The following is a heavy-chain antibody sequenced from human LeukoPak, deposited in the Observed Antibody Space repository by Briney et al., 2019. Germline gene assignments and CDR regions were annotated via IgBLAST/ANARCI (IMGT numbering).Heavy chain of an antibody. Sequence: GASVKVSCKASGGTFISNAITWVRQAPGQGLEWMGRIIPIFGITDYAQKFQGRVTITADKSTSTAYMEFSSLRSEGTAVYYCASGRMTTETTYCFDPWGQGTLITVSS. CDR2: IIPIFGIT. J-gene: IGHJ5*02. V-gene: IGHV1-69*04. D-gene: IGHD4-11*01. CDR3: ASGRMTTETTYCFDP. CDR1: GGTFISNA.